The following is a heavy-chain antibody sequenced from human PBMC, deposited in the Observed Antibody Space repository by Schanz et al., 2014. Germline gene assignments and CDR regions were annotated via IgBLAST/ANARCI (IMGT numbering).Heavy chain of an antibody. J-gene: IGHJ4*02. D-gene: IGHD5-18*01. CDR1: GFIFSNSW. Sequence: AASGFIFSNSWMSWVRQAPGKGLEWVANIKQDGREKYYVDSVKGRFTISRENAKKSLYVQRKSMRAENKEVYYCVKYGGGHSDGFVEYWGKGILV. CDR3: VKYGGGHSDGFVEY. CDR2: IKQDGREK. V-gene: IGHV3-7*01.